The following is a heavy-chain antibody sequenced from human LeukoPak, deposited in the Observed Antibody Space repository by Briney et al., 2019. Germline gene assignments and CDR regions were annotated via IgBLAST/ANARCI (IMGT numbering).Heavy chain of an antibody. CDR2: ISYDGSNK. CDR1: GFTFSSYA. Sequence: GRSLRLSCAASGFTFSSYAMHWVRQAPGKGLEWVAVISYDGSNKYYADSVKGRFTISRDNSKNTLYLQMNSLRAEDTAVYYCATLPKGGNFRFDYWGQGTLVTVSS. CDR3: ATLPKGGNFRFDY. D-gene: IGHD4-23*01. J-gene: IGHJ4*02. V-gene: IGHV3-30-3*01.